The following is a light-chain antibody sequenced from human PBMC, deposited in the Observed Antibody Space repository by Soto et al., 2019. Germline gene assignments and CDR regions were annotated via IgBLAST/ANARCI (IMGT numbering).Light chain of an antibody. CDR3: QQYNTYPCT. V-gene: IGKV1-5*01. Sequence: DIQMAQSPSTLSASVGDRVTITCRASLSISSWLAWYQQKPGKAPKLLIYDASSLERGVPSRFSRSGSGTEFALTISGLQPDDFATYCCQQYNTYPCTFGQGTKREIK. CDR2: DAS. J-gene: IGKJ2*02. CDR1: LSISSW.